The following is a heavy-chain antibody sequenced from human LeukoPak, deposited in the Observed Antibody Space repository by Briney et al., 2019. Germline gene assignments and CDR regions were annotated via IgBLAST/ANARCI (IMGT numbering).Heavy chain of an antibody. Sequence: PGKSLRLSRAASGFSFTTFGFHWVRQAPGKGLQWVAVISNSGMKKIYADSVKGRFTISRDNSNNTVYLEMNSLRGEDTAVYYCGRASASGADYWGQGSLVTVSS. CDR2: ISNSGMKK. CDR1: GFSFTTFG. D-gene: IGHD2-8*02. J-gene: IGHJ4*02. CDR3: GRASASGADY. V-gene: IGHV3-30*03.